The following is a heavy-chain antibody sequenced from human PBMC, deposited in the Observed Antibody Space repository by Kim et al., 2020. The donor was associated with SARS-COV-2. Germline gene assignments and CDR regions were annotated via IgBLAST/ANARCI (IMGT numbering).Heavy chain of an antibody. Sequence: SETLSLTCTVSGGSISSYYWSWIRQPPGKGLEWIGYIYYSGSTNYNPSLKSRVTISVDTSKNQFSLKLSSVTAADTAVYYCARAGFGESFTIDYWGQGTLVTVSS. CDR1: GGSISSYY. V-gene: IGHV4-59*13. D-gene: IGHD3-10*01. CDR3: ARAGFGESFTIDY. CDR2: IYYSGST. J-gene: IGHJ4*02.